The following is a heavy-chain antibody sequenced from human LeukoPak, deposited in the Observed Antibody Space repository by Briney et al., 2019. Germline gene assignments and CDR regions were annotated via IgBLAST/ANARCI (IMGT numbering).Heavy chain of an antibody. J-gene: IGHJ4*02. D-gene: IGHD6-6*01. CDR3: ALGVVGRVYSSSSDYFDY. V-gene: IGHV1-69*13. Sequence: GASVKVSCKASGGTFSSYAISWVRQAPGQGLEWMGGIIPIFGTANYAQKFQGRVTITADESTSTAYMELSSLRSEDTAVYYCALGVVGRVYSSSSDYFDYWGQGTLVTVSS. CDR2: IIPIFGTA. CDR1: GGTFSSYA.